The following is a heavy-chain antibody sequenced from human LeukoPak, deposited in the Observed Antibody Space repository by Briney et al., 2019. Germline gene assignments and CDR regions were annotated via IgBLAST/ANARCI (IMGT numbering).Heavy chain of an antibody. Sequence: PGRSLRLSCAASGFTFGSYGMHWVRQAPGKGLEWVAVISYDGSNKYYADSVKGRFTISRDNSKNTLYLQMNSLRAEDTAVYYCAKDRVLLWFGELSLLDAFDYWGQGTLVTVSS. CDR3: AKDRVLLWFGELSLLDAFDY. CDR1: GFTFGSYG. CDR2: ISYDGSNK. J-gene: IGHJ4*02. D-gene: IGHD3-10*01. V-gene: IGHV3-30*18.